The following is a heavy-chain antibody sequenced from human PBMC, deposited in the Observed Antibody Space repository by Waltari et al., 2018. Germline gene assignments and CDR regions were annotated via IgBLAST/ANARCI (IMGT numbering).Heavy chain of an antibody. Sequence: QVQLVQSGAEVKKPGASVKVSCKASGYTFTGYYMHWVRQAPGQGLEWMGWINPNSGGTNYAQQFQGRVTMTRDTSISTAYMELCRLRSDDTAVYYCARDPSGRGDFWSGYLDYLDYWGQGTLVTVSS. CDR2: INPNSGGT. D-gene: IGHD3-3*01. V-gene: IGHV1-2*02. CDR3: ARDPSGRGDFWSGYLDYLDY. CDR1: GYTFTGYY. J-gene: IGHJ4*02.